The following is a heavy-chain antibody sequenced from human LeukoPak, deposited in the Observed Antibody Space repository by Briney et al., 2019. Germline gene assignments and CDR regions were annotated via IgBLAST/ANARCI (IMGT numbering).Heavy chain of an antibody. CDR2: IYTSGST. Sequence: SETLSLTCTVSGGSISSGSYYWCWIRQPAGKGLEWIGRIYTSGSTNYNPSLKSRVTISVDTSKNQFSLKLSSVTAADTAVYYCARDSITMVREAYDAFDIWGQGTMVTVSS. J-gene: IGHJ3*02. CDR3: ARDSITMVREAYDAFDI. V-gene: IGHV4-61*02. CDR1: GGSISSGSYY. D-gene: IGHD3-10*01.